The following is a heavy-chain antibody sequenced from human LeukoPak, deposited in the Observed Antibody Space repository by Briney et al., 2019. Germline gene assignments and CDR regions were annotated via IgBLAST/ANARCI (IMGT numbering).Heavy chain of an antibody. D-gene: IGHD6-13*01. CDR1: GGTFSSYA. J-gene: IGHJ4*02. CDR2: IIPIFGTA. V-gene: IGHV1-69*05. CDR3: ARDLGIAAARPEW. Sequence: SVKVSCKAFGGTFSSYAISWVRQAPGQGLEWMGRIIPIFGTANYAQKFQGRVTITTDESTSTAYMELSSLRSEDTAVYYCARDLGIAAARPEWWGQGTLVTVSS.